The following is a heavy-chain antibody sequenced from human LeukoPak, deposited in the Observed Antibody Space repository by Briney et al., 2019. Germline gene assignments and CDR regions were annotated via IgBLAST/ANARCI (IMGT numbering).Heavy chain of an antibody. J-gene: IGHJ4*02. Sequence: SETLSLTCAVYGGSFSGYYWSWIRQPPGKGLEWIGEINHSGSTNYNPSLKSRVTISVDTSNNQFSLKLSSVTAADTAVYYCAREIYYYDSSGYYRTYYFDYWGQGTLVTVSS. CDR1: GGSFSGYY. CDR2: INHSGST. V-gene: IGHV4-34*01. D-gene: IGHD3-22*01. CDR3: AREIYYYDSSGYYRTYYFDY.